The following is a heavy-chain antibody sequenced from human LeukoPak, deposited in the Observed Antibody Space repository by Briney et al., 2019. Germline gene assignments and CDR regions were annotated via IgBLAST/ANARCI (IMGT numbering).Heavy chain of an antibody. D-gene: IGHD3-10*01. Sequence: GGSLRLSCAGSGFTVSMYWMSWVRPAPGKGLEWVAKIKQVGCEKDYVDSVKGRFTLSRDNAKNSLYLQMNSLRAEDTAVDYCAREYVLLWVGELFKTPGPFDYWGEGTLVTVSS. CDR2: IKQVGCEK. J-gene: IGHJ4*02. V-gene: IGHV3-7*01. CDR3: AREYVLLWVGELFKTPGPFDY. CDR1: GFTVSMYW.